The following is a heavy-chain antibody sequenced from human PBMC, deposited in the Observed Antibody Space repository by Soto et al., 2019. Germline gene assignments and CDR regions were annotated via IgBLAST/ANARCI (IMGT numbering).Heavy chain of an antibody. CDR3: ARVRSGGSGYFDD. V-gene: IGHV3-21*01. J-gene: IGHJ4*02. Sequence: PGGSLRLSCAASGFTFSIYSMNWVRQAPGKGLEWVASTSDSSHYIYYADSVEGRFTVSRDNAKSSLYLQMDSLRAEDTAVYYCARVRSGGSGYFDDWGQGTLVTVSS. D-gene: IGHD2-15*01. CDR1: GFTFSIYS. CDR2: TSDSSHYI.